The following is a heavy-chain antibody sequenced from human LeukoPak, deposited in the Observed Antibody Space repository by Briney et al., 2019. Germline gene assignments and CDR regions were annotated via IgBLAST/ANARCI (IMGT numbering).Heavy chain of an antibody. V-gene: IGHV3-7*01. CDR2: IKQDGSEK. CDR1: GFTFSSYW. J-gene: IGHJ4*02. CDR3: ARGPDSDYYWTGFDY. Sequence: GGPLRLSCAASGFTFSSYWMSWVRQAPGKGLEWVANIKQDGSEKYYVDSVKGRFTISRDNAKNSLYLQMNSLRAEDTAVYYCARGPDSDYYWTGFDYWGQGTLVTVSS. D-gene: IGHD3-10*01.